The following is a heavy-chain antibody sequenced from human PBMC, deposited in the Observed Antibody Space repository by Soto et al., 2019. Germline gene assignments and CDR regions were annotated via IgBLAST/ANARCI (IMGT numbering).Heavy chain of an antibody. J-gene: IGHJ4*02. CDR1: GYSFTSYW. D-gene: IGHD2-8*01. CDR2: IDPSDSYT. V-gene: IGHV5-10-1*01. CDR3: ARSLSLRNYYFDY. Sequence: PGESLKISCKGSGYSFTSYWISWVRQMPGKGLEWMGRIDPSDSYTNYSPSFQGHVTISADKSISTAYLQWSSLKASDTAMYYCARSLSLRNYYFDYWGQGTLVTVSS.